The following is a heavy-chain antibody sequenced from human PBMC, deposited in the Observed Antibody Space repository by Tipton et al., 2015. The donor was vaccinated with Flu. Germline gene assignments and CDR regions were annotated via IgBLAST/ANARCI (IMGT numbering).Heavy chain of an antibody. CDR1: GFTFSSYG. J-gene: IGHJ4*02. CDR2: IWYDGSNK. V-gene: IGHV3-33*01. Sequence: SLRLSCAASGFTFSSYGMHWVRQAPGKGLEWVAVIWYDGSNKYYADSVKGRFTISRDNSKNTLYLQMNSLRAEDTAVYYCARDRTRHPFDYWGQGTLVTVSS. CDR3: ARDRTRHPFDY. D-gene: IGHD3/OR15-3a*01.